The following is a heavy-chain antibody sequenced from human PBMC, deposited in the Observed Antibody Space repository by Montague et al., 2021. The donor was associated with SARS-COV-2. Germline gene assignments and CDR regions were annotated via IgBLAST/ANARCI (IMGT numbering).Heavy chain of an antibody. CDR3: AKVKHVHYDFWSGYRGGYFVY. CDR2: LYSGGSNQ. V-gene: IGHV3-23*03. D-gene: IGHD3-3*01. CDR1: GFTFSRYG. Sequence: SLRLSGAASGFTFSRYGMSWVRQAPGKGLEWVSVLYSGGSNQYYSDSLXGLFTISRDNSKNTLYLQLNSLRAEDTAVYYCAKVKHVHYDFWSGYRGGYFVYWGQGTLVTVSS. J-gene: IGHJ4*02.